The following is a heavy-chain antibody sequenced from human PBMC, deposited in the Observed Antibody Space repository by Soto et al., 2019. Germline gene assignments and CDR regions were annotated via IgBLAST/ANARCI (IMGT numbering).Heavy chain of an antibody. J-gene: IGHJ1*01. CDR2: TRNKANSYTT. Sequence: EVQLVESGGGLVQPGGSLRLSCAASGFTFSDHYMDWVRQAPGKGLEWVGRTRNKANSYTTEYAASVKGRFTISRDDSKNSLYLQMNSLKTEDTAVYYCASPPYRSGWNEGYFQHWGQGTLVTVSS. D-gene: IGHD6-19*01. CDR3: ASPPYRSGWNEGYFQH. CDR1: GFTFSDHY. V-gene: IGHV3-72*01.